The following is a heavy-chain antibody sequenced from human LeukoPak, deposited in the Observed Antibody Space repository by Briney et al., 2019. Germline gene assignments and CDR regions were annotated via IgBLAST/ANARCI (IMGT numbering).Heavy chain of an antibody. CDR3: VPYGSGSYPLDY. D-gene: IGHD3-10*01. Sequence: GASVKVSCKVSGYTLTELSMHWVRQAPGKGLEWMGGFDPEDGETIYAQKFQGRVTMTEDTSTDTAYMELSSLRSEDTAVCYCVPYGSGSYPLDYWGQGTLVTVSS. CDR2: FDPEDGET. J-gene: IGHJ4*02. V-gene: IGHV1-24*01. CDR1: GYTLTELS.